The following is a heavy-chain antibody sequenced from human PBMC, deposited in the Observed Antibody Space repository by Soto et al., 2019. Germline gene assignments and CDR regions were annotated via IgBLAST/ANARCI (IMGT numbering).Heavy chain of an antibody. D-gene: IGHD3-16*01. CDR3: AKNPESYAWVLEGYCDY. CDR2: ISYDGSDK. V-gene: IGHV3-30*18. CDR1: GFTFSSYG. J-gene: IGHJ4*02. Sequence: QVQLVESGGGVVQPGRSLRVSCAASGFTFSSYGMNWVRQAPGKGLEWEAIISYDGSDKYYADSVKGRFTISRDNSKNPLYLHMNSLRGEDPAVYYCAKNPESYAWVLEGYCDYWGQGTLVTFSS.